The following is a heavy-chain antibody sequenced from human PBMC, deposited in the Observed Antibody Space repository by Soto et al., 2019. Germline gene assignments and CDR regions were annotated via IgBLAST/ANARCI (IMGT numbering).Heavy chain of an antibody. D-gene: IGHD2-15*01. Sequence: SETLSLTCAVSGGSVRSNNWWFWVRQPPGKGLEWIGEIHHRESTNLNPPLKSRVTISVDRSKNEFSLKVKSVTAADTAVYYCGCRVEDISYDYYGMDVWGQGTTVT. CDR3: GCRVEDISYDYYGMDV. J-gene: IGHJ6*02. V-gene: IGHV4-4*02. CDR1: GGSVRSNNW. CDR2: IHHREST.